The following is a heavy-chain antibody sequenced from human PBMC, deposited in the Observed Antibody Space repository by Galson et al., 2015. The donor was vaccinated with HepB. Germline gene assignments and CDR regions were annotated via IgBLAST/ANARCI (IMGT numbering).Heavy chain of an antibody. CDR2: IRYDGSNK. CDR3: VREGTPYYYDSSGYYDY. D-gene: IGHD3-22*01. Sequence: SLRLSCAASGFTFSQYGMHWVRQAPGKGLEWVAFIRYDGSNKYYADSVKGRFIISRDNSKNTVYLQMNSLRVEDTAVSYCVREGTPYYYDSSGYYDYWGQGTLVTVSS. V-gene: IGHV3-30*02. J-gene: IGHJ4*02. CDR1: GFTFSQYG.